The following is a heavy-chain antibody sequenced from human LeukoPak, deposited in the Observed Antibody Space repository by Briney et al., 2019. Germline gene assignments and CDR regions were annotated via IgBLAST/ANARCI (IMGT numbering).Heavy chain of an antibody. V-gene: IGHV1-46*01. CDR2: INPSGGST. D-gene: IGHD3-10*01. CDR3: ARAVDSVIKVLTVFDY. J-gene: IGHJ4*02. Sequence: ASVKVSCKASGYTFTSYYMHWVRQAPGQGLEWMRIINPSGGSTSYAQKFQGRVTMTKDTSTSTVYMELSRLRSEDTAVYYCARAVDSVIKVLTVFDYWGQGTLVTVSS. CDR1: GYTFTSYY.